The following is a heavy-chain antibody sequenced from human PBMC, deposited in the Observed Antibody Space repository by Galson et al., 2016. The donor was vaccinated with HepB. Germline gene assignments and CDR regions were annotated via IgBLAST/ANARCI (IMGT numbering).Heavy chain of an antibody. CDR2: ISGNNGNT. J-gene: IGHJ5*02. V-gene: IGHV1-18*01. CDR3: VRDYWFDP. CDR1: GYTFTHYG. Sequence: SVKVSCKASGYTFTHYGIAWVRQAPGQGFECMGWISGNNGNTNYAQKIQDRVTMTIDTSTSTAHMELRSLKSDDTAVYYCVRDYWFDPWGQGTLVIVSS.